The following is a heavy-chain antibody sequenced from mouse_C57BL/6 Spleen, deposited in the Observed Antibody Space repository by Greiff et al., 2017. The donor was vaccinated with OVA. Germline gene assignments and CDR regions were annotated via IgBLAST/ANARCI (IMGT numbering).Heavy chain of an antibody. Sequence: EVHLVESGEGLVKPGGSLKLSCAASGFTFSSYAMSWVRQTPEKRLEWVAYISSGGDYISYADTVKGRFTISRDNARNTLYLQMSSLKSEDTAMYYCTRGTVVAYYYAMDYWGQGTSVTVSS. CDR3: TRGTVVAYYYAMDY. D-gene: IGHD1-1*01. J-gene: IGHJ4*01. CDR1: GFTFSSYA. CDR2: ISSGGDYI. V-gene: IGHV5-9-1*02.